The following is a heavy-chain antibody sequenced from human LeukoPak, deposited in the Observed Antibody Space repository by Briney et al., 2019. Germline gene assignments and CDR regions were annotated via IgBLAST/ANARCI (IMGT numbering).Heavy chain of an antibody. CDR3: ASGRAAAGVSGADD. D-gene: IGHD6-13*01. V-gene: IGHV4-34*01. J-gene: IGHJ4*02. CDR1: GGSFSGYY. CDR2: INHSGST. Sequence: SETLSLTCAVYGGSFSGYYWSWIRQPPGKGLEWIGEINHSGSTNYNPSLKSRVTISVDTSKNQFSLKLSSVTAADTAVYYCASGRAAAGVSGADDWGQGNLVTVSS.